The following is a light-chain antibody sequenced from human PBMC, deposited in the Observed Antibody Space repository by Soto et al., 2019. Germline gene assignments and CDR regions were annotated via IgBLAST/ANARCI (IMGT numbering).Light chain of an antibody. CDR3: QQYGSSYT. Sequence: EIVLTQSPGTLSVSPGERATLSCRASQSINNNYLAWYQHKPGQPPRVLIYGASTRATGIPDRFSGSGSGTDFTLTISRLEPEDFAVYFCQQYGSSYTFGLGTKLEI. J-gene: IGKJ2*01. V-gene: IGKV3-20*01. CDR2: GAS. CDR1: QSINNNY.